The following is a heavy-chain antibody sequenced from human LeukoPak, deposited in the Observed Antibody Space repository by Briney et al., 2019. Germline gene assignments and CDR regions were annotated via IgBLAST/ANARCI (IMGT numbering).Heavy chain of an antibody. V-gene: IGHV4-4*07. Sequence: SETLSLTCTVSGGSISSYYWSWIRQPAGKGLEWIGRIYTSGSPNYNASLKSRVSMSVDTYKNQFSLNLSSVTAADTGVFYCAREKSGSYREFDYWGQGTLVTVSS. D-gene: IGHD1-26*01. CDR3: AREKSGSYREFDY. CDR1: GGSISSYY. J-gene: IGHJ4*02. CDR2: IYTSGSP.